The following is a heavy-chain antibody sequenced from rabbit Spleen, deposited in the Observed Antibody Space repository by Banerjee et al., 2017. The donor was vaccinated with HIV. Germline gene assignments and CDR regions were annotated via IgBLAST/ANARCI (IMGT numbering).Heavy chain of an antibody. CDR2: IYTGTGTT. J-gene: IGHJ3*01. D-gene: IGHD1-1*01. CDR3: ARGVSVYDRALGL. CDR1: GFSFSNSYV. Sequence: QEQLEESGGGLVKPGASLTLTCKASGFSFSNSYVMCWVRQAPGKGLEWIGCIYTGTGTTEHPRWAKGRSTRSKTWSTTVALQRTSLTAADTATYFCARGVSVYDRALGLWGQGTLVTVS. V-gene: IGHV1S45*01.